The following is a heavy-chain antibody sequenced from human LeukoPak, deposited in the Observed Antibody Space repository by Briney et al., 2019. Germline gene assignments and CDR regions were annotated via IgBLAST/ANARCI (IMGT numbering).Heavy chain of an antibody. V-gene: IGHV3-30*02. J-gene: IGHJ4*02. D-gene: IGHD3-22*01. Sequence: GGSLRLSCAASGFTFSSYGMHWVRQAPGKGLEWVAFIRYDGSNKYYADSVKGRFTISRDNSKNTLYLQMNSLRAEDTAVYYCAGNYYDSSGPFSWRQGTLVTVSS. CDR1: GFTFSSYG. CDR3: AGNYYDSSGPFS. CDR2: IRYDGSNK.